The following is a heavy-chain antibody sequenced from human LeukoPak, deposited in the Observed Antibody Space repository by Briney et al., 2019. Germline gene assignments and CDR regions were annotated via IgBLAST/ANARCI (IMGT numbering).Heavy chain of an antibody. CDR1: GGSISTYY. V-gene: IGHV4-59*08. Sequence: SETLSLTCTVSGGSISTYYWSWIRRPPGKGLEWIGYIYSSGSTNYNPSLKSRVTISVDTSKNQFSLKLSSVTAADTAVYYCARQREYYESSGYYSFDYWGQGTLVTVSS. CDR2: IYSSGST. CDR3: ARQREYYESSGYYSFDY. J-gene: IGHJ4*02. D-gene: IGHD3-22*01.